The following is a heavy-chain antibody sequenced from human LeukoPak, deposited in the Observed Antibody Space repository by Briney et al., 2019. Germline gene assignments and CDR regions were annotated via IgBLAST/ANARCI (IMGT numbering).Heavy chain of an antibody. D-gene: IGHD1-26*01. V-gene: IGHV4-61*02. J-gene: IGHJ6*03. Sequence: PSQTLSLTCTVSGSSISSGSYYWSWIRQPAGKGLEWIGRIYTSGSTNYNPSLKSRVTMSVDTSKNQFSLKLTSVTAADTAVYYCARDPYSGGYYYYMDVWGKGTTVTVSS. CDR1: GSSISSGSYY. CDR3: ARDPYSGGYYYYMDV. CDR2: IYTSGST.